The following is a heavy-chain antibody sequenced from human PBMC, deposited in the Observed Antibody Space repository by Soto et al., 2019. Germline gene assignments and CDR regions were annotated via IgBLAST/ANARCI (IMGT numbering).Heavy chain of an antibody. V-gene: IGHV4-31*03. Sequence: SETLSLTCTVSGGSISSGGYYWSWIRQHPGKGLERIGYIYYSGSTYYNPSLKSRVTISVDTSKNQFSLKLSSVTAADTAVYYCAREEWLSDRGYYYYYYMDVWGKGTTVTVSS. J-gene: IGHJ6*03. CDR1: GGSISSGGYY. CDR3: AREEWLSDRGYYYYYYMDV. CDR2: IYYSGST. D-gene: IGHD3-3*01.